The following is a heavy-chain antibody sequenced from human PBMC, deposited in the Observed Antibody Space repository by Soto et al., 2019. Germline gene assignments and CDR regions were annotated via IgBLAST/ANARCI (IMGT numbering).Heavy chain of an antibody. J-gene: IGHJ4*02. V-gene: IGHV3-74*01. Sequence: EVPLVESGGGLVQPGGSLRLSCAASGFTFSNYWMHWVRQAPGKGXVWVSRTNTDGGSTTYAASVKGRFTISRDNAKNTLYLQMXXXXAEXXAVYYCARARMVHTDYFDYWGQGTLVTVSS. CDR2: TNTDGGST. CDR3: ARARMVHTDYFDY. CDR1: GFTFSNYW. D-gene: IGHD2-8*01.